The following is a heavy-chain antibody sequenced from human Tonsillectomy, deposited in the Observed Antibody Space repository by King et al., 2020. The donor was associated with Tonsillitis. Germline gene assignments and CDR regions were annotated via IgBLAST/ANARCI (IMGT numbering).Heavy chain of an antibody. V-gene: IGHV4-59*12. J-gene: IGHJ4*02. CDR3: ARRGPYSIGRNPPGYFDY. CDR2: IDNTGST. D-gene: IGHD6-19*01. Sequence: QVQLQESGPGLVKPSETLSLTCTVSGGSISSYYWTWIRPAPGKRLEWIGYIDNTGSTSYNPSLKSRVTMSIDTSSNQFSLNLTSVTAADTAVYYCARRGPYSIGRNPPGYFDYWGQGTLVSVSS. CDR1: GGSISSYY.